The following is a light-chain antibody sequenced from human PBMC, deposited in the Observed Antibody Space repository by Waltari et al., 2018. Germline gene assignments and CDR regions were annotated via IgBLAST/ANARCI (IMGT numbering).Light chain of an antibody. CDR1: QSVFWNSNKNNY. Sequence: IVMTQSPDSLAVSLGERATINCWSSQSVFWNSNKNNYLAWYQHKPGQPPKLLFYWASTREYGVPDRFSGSGSGTDFPLTINNLQAEDVAVYYCQQYYSFPLTFGGGTKVEIK. CDR2: WAS. CDR3: QQYYSFPLT. V-gene: IGKV4-1*01. J-gene: IGKJ4*01.